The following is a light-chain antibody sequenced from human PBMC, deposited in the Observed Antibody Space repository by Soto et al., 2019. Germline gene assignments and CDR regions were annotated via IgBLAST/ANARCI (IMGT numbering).Light chain of an antibody. CDR2: DAS. J-gene: IGKJ1*01. CDR3: QHFRT. V-gene: IGKV3-11*01. CDR1: QSVSSY. Sequence: EIVLTQSPATLSLSPGERATLSCGASQSVSSYLAWYQQKPGQAPRLLIYDASSMATGIPARFSGSGSGTEFTRTIRSLQPDDFATYYCQHFRTFGQGTKVDI.